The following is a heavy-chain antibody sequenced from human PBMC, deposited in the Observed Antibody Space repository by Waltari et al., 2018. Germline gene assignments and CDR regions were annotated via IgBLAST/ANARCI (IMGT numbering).Heavy chain of an antibody. CDR3: ARSSVLYSSSWYPLGY. Sequence: QVQLQESGPGLGKPSETLSLTCTVSGGSISSYYWSWIRPPPGKGLEWIGYIYYSGSTNYNPSLKSRVTISVDTSKNQFSLKLSSVTAADTAVYYCARSSVLYSSSWYPLGYWGQGTLVTVSS. V-gene: IGHV4-59*01. CDR1: GGSISSYY. J-gene: IGHJ4*02. CDR2: IYYSGST. D-gene: IGHD6-13*01.